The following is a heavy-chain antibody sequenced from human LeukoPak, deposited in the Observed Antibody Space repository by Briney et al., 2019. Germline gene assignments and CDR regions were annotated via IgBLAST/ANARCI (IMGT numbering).Heavy chain of an antibody. CDR3: ARGNYYGAGTYDLDY. V-gene: IGHV1-69*13. CDR1: GGTFSSYA. CDR2: IIPNFGTA. D-gene: IGHD3-10*01. Sequence: SVKVSCKASGGTFSSYAISWVRQAPGQGLEWMGGIIPNFGTANYAQKFQGRLTITADESTSTAYMELNSLTSEDTAVHYCARGNYYGAGTYDLDYWGQGTLVTVSS. J-gene: IGHJ4*02.